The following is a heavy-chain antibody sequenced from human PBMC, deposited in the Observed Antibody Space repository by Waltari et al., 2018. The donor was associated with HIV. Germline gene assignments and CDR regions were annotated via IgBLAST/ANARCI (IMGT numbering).Heavy chain of an antibody. CDR2: IGGSGGST. V-gene: IGHV3-23*01. CDR1: GFTFSSYA. J-gene: IGHJ6*02. Sequence: EVQLLESGGGLVQPGGSLRLSCAASGFTFSSYAMSWVRQAPGKGLEWVSAIGGSGGSTDDADSGKGRFTISRDNSKNTLYLQMNSLRAEDTAVYYCAKGHYDFWSGSYYYGMDVWGQGTTVTVSS. D-gene: IGHD3-3*01. CDR3: AKGHYDFWSGSYYYGMDV.